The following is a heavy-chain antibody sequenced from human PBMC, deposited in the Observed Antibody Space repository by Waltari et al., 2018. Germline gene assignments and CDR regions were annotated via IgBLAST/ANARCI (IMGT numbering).Heavy chain of an antibody. D-gene: IGHD3-10*01. CDR3: AKDPGGRGY. CDR2: ISGSGGRT. Sequence: EVQLLESGGGLVQPGGSLRLSCAASGFTFSSYAMSWVRQAPGKGLGWVAGISGSGGRTYYAESGKGRFTISRDNSKNTLYLQMNSLRAEDTAVYYCAKDPGGRGYWGQGTLVTVSS. J-gene: IGHJ4*02. V-gene: IGHV3-23*01. CDR1: GFTFSSYA.